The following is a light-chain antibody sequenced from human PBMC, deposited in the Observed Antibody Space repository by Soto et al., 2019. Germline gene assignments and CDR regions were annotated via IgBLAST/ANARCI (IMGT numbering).Light chain of an antibody. CDR1: QSIDTY. J-gene: IGKJ1*01. CDR3: QQYNKWPQP. Sequence: IVVSLSPATVSLSKGERATLSCRASQSIDTYLAWYQQKPGQAPRLLIYDASNRATGIPARFSGSESGTEFTLTITSLQSEDFAVYYCQQYNKWPQPFGHGTKV. CDR2: DAS. V-gene: IGKV3D-15*01.